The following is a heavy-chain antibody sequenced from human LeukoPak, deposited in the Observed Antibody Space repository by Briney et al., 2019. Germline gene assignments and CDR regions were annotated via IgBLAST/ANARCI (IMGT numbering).Heavy chain of an antibody. CDR3: ALGYCSSTSCFNWFDP. V-gene: IGHV1-69*13. CDR2: IIPIFGTA. CDR1: GGTFSSYA. J-gene: IGHJ5*02. D-gene: IGHD2-2*01. Sequence: GASVKVSCKASGGTFSSYAISWVRQAPGQGLEWMGGIIPIFGTANYAQKFQGRVTITADESTSTAYMELSSLRSEDTAVYYCALGYCSSTSCFNWFDPWGQGTLVTVSS.